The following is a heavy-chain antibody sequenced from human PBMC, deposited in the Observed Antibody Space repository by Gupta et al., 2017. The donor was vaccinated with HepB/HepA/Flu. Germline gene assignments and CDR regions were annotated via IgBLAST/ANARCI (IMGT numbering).Heavy chain of an antibody. V-gene: IGHV1-2*02. CDR1: GYTFTGYY. CDR2: INPTGGGK. Sequence: QVQLVQSGAEVKKPGASVKVSCKASGYTFTGYYMHWVRKAPGQGLEGRGWINPTGGGKTSKKKGKGRVTLTRKTPIRTASRKGGGLGLGATPVYYFPKEVGGDTSGGAAYGGQGTMVTVYS. D-gene: IGHD1-26*01. J-gene: IGHJ4*02. CDR3: PKEVGGDTSGGAAY.